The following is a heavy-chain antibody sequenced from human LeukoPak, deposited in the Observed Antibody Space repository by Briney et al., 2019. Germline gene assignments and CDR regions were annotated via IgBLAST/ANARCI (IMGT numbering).Heavy chain of an antibody. Sequence: AETLSLTCAVYGGSFSGYYWSWIRQPPGKGLEWIGEINHSGSTKYNPSLKSRVTISVDTSKNQFSLKLSSVTAADTAVHYCAREDSYYYGSGSYSILDYWGQGTLVTVSS. V-gene: IGHV4-34*01. D-gene: IGHD3-10*01. CDR2: INHSGST. CDR1: GGSFSGYY. CDR3: AREDSYYYGSGSYSILDY. J-gene: IGHJ4*02.